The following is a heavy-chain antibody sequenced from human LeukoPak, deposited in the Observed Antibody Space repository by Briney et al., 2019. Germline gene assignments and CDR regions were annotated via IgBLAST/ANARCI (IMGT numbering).Heavy chain of an antibody. CDR1: GFTFSSYE. V-gene: IGHV3-48*01. CDR3: ARAQASCSSTSCQVYYYYMDV. D-gene: IGHD2-2*01. J-gene: IGHJ6*03. CDR2: ISSLSGTI. Sequence: GGSLRLSCAASGFTFSSYEMNWVRQAPGEGLEWVSYISSLSGTIYYADSVKGRFTISRDNAKNSLYLQMDSLRAEDTAVYHCARAQASCSSTSCQVYYYYMDVWGKGTTVTISS.